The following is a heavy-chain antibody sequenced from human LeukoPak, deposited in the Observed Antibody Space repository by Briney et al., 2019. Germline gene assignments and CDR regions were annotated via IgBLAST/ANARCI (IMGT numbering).Heavy chain of an antibody. Sequence: PGRSLRLSCAASGFTFSSYGMHWVRQAPGTGLEWVAVIWYDGSNKYYADSVKGRFTISRDNSKNTLYLQMNSLRAEDTAVYYCASSPGIAAAGPLDYWGQGTLVTVSS. V-gene: IGHV3-33*08. J-gene: IGHJ4*02. CDR2: IWYDGSNK. CDR1: GFTFSSYG. D-gene: IGHD6-13*01. CDR3: ASSPGIAAAGPLDY.